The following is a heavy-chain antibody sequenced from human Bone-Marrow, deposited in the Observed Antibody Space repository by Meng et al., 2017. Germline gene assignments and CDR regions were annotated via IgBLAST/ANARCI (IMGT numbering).Heavy chain of an antibody. CDR3: ATRGNPYLNC. CDR1: GGTFSSYA. J-gene: IGHJ4*02. Sequence: GEVVLSGAEVEKSGSSVKVSCKASGGTFSSYAISWVRQAPGQGLEWMGGIIPIFGTANYAQKFQGRVTITADESTSTAYMELSSLRSEDTAVYYCATRGNPYLNCWGQGTLVTVSS. V-gene: IGHV1-69*01. CDR2: IIPIFGTA.